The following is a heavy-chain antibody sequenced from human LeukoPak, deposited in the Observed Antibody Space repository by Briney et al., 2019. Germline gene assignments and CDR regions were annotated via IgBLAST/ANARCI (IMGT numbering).Heavy chain of an antibody. Sequence: GGSLRLSCVGSGFTFGSYVMTWVRQAPGKGLEWVSAISGSGGSTYYADSVKGWFTISRDNSKKTMYLQMNSLRAEDTAVYYCAKDPPIWPAETYYFDYWGQGTLVTVSS. J-gene: IGHJ4*02. CDR2: ISGSGGST. CDR1: GFTFGSYV. D-gene: IGHD3/OR15-3a*01. CDR3: AKDPPIWPAETYYFDY. V-gene: IGHV3-23*01.